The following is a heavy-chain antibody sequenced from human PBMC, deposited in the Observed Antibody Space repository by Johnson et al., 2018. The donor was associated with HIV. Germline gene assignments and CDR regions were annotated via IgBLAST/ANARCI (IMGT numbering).Heavy chain of an antibody. D-gene: IGHD1-26*01. CDR3: ARDLSEGELGHAFDI. CDR2: FYSGGST. J-gene: IGHJ3*02. CDR1: GFTFSSNH. Sequence: EVQLVESGGGVVQPGGSLRLSCAASGFTFSSNHMRWVRQAPGKGLEWVSVFYSGGSTYSAHPVMGRFTISRDNSTNTLYLQMNSLRAEDTAVYYCARDLSEGELGHAFDIWGQGTMVTVSS. V-gene: IGHV3-66*01.